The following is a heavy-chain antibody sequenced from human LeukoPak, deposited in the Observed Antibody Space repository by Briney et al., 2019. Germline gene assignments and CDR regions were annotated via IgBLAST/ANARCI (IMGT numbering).Heavy chain of an antibody. D-gene: IGHD6-13*01. CDR2: ISAYNGNT. J-gene: IGHJ4*01. V-gene: IGHV1-18*01. CDR1: GYTFTSYG. Sequence: VSVKVSCKPSGYTFTSYGIIRVGQAPGQRLEWMGGISAYNGNTNYAQKLQPRVTRSTDTSTIPASMVLRSLRSDDPTVRYFVRDVEKIAAAGTCTIDYWGQGCLLTASS. CDR3: VRDVEKIAAAGTCTIDY.